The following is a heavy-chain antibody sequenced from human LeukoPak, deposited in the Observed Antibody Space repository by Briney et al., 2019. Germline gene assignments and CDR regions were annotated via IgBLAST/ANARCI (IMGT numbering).Heavy chain of an antibody. Sequence: GGSLRLSCAASGFIFSDYDMHWVRQTTGRGLEWVSAIGTAGDTYYPGSVKGRFTISRDNSKNTLFLEMNSLRADDTALYYCAKGVAVPAAVKVKNYFDYWGQGTLVTVSS. D-gene: IGHD2-2*01. CDR2: IGTAGDT. CDR3: AKGVAVPAAVKVKNYFDY. CDR1: GFIFSDYD. J-gene: IGHJ4*02. V-gene: IGHV3-13*01.